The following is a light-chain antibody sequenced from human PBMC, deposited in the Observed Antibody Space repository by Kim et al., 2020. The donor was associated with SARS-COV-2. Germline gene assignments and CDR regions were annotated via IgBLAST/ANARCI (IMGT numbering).Light chain of an antibody. CDR3: CSYAGFMV. CDR1: STEIRSYNV. CDR2: EVS. Sequence: PGQSITISVTGTSTEIRSYNVVSWYQQHPGKAAKLMIYEVSKRPSGVSTRFSGSKAGHTASLTISGLQAEDEADYYCCSYAGFMVFGGGTQLTVL. V-gene: IGLV2-23*02. J-gene: IGLJ2*01.